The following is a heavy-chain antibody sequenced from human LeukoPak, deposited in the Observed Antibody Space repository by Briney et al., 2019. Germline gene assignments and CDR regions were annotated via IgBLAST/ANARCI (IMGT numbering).Heavy chain of an antibody. CDR3: VRVRYSSSSHYMDA. J-gene: IGHJ6*03. Sequence: GGSLRLSCAASGLTFSSFSMNWVRQAPGKGLEWVSYISSSSDIIHYADSVKGRFTISRDNAKKSLYLEMNSLRAEDTAVYYCVRVRYSSSSHYMDAWGKGTTVTVSS. CDR2: ISSSSDII. CDR1: GLTFSSFS. V-gene: IGHV3-48*04. D-gene: IGHD6-6*01.